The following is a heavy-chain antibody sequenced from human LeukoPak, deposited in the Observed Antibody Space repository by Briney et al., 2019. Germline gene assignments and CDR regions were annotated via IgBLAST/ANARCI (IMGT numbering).Heavy chain of an antibody. V-gene: IGHV3-66*01. CDR2: IYSGGST. CDR3: ARSAIYDSSGYDAFDI. J-gene: IGHJ3*02. Sequence: PGGSLRLSCAASGFTFSNYAMSWVRQAPGKGLEWVSVIYSGGSTYYADSVKGRFTISRDNSKNTLYLQMNSLRAEDTAVYYCARSAIYDSSGYDAFDIWGQGTMVTVSS. CDR1: GFTFSNYA. D-gene: IGHD3-22*01.